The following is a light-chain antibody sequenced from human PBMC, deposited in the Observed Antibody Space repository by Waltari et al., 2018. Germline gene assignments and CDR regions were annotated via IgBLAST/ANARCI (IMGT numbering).Light chain of an antibody. V-gene: IGKV4-1*01. CDR1: QSVLSSSNNKNY. J-gene: IGKJ2*01. Sequence: DIVMTQSPDSLAVSLGEGATINCKSSQSVLSSSNNKNYLAWYQQKPGPPPKLPIYWASTRESGVPDRFSGSGSGTDFTLTISSLQAEDVAVYYCHQYYSTPQTFGQGTKLEIK. CDR2: WAS. CDR3: HQYYSTPQT.